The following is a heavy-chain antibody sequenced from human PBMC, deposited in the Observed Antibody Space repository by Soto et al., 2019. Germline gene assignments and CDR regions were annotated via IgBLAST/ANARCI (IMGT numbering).Heavy chain of an antibody. CDR3: ARERGGFDYFDY. J-gene: IGHJ4*02. CDR1: GYSFSSYS. V-gene: IGHV1-18*01. Sequence: QVQLVQSGPEVKKPGASVKVSCKASGYSFSSYSITWVRQAPGQGLEWMGWISAYSGNTHFAQNFQDRVILTTDTSTNTAYMELRSPKSDDTAIYYCARERGGFDYFDYWGQGTQVTVSS. D-gene: IGHD5-12*01. CDR2: ISAYSGNT.